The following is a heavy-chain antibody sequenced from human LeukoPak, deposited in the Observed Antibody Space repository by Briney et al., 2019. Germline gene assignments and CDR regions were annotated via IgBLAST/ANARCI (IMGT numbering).Heavy chain of an antibody. CDR1: GFTFDDYA. CDR3: VREDLEMATITFDY. D-gene: IGHD5-24*01. CDR2: ISWNSGSI. J-gene: IGHJ4*02. V-gene: IGHV3-9*01. Sequence: GRSLRLSCAAYGFTFDDYAMHWVRQAPGKGLEWVSGISWNSGSIGYADSVKGRFTISRDNAKNSLYLQMNSLRAEDTAVYYCVREDLEMATITFDYWGQGTLVTVSS.